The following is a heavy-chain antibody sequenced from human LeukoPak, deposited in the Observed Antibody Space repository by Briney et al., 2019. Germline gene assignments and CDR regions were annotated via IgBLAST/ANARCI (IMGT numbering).Heavy chain of an antibody. CDR2: INHSGST. D-gene: IGHD3-10*01. CDR1: GGSFSSYY. CDR3: ARSPMVRGVISYYYHYMDV. V-gene: IGHV4-34*01. J-gene: IGHJ6*03. Sequence: SETLSLTCAVYGGSFSSYYWSWIRQPPGKGLEWIGEINHSGSTNYNPSLKSRVTISVDTSKNQFSLKLSSVTAADTAVYYCARSPMVRGVISYYYHYMDVWGKGTTVTVSS.